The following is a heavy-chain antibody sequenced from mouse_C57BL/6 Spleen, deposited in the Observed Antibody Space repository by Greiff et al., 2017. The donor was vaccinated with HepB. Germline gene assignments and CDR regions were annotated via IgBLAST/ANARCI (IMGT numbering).Heavy chain of an antibody. CDR2: IDPSDSYT. V-gene: IGHV1-50*01. D-gene: IGHD1-1*01. Sequence: VQLQQSGAELVKPGASVKLSCKASGYTFTSYWMQWVKQRPGQGLEWIGEIDPSDSYTNYNQKFKGKATLTVDTSSSTAYMQLSSLTSEDSAVYYCARYPYYYGSSPLYAMDYWGQGTSVTVSS. CDR3: ARYPYYYGSSPLYAMDY. J-gene: IGHJ4*01. CDR1: GYTFTSYW.